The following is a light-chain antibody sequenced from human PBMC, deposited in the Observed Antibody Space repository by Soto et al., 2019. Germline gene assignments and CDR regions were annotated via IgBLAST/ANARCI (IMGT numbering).Light chain of an antibody. CDR3: QQSYSTPIT. V-gene: IGKV1-39*01. Sequence: DIQMTQSPSSLSASVGDRVTITCRASQSISFYLNWYQQKPGNAPKVLIYAASNIQTGVPSRFSGSGSGTDFTLTINSLQPEDFATDSCQQSYSTPITFGQGTRLEIK. CDR2: AAS. CDR1: QSISFY. J-gene: IGKJ5*01.